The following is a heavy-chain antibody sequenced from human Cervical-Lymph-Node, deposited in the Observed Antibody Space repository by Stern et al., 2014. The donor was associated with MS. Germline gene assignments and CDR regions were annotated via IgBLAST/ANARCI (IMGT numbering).Heavy chain of an antibody. V-gene: IGHV3-33*01. CDR2: IWYDGSNP. D-gene: IGHD6-13*01. Sequence: QVQLVESGGGVVQPGRSLRLSCAASGFSFSRYAMHWVRQAPGKGLEWVAFIWYDGSNPYYADSGTGRFTISRDNFKNTLYLQMNSLRAEDTAVYYCASAYSSSHYYFDYWGQGTLVTVSS. CDR1: GFSFSRYA. CDR3: ASAYSSSHYYFDY. J-gene: IGHJ4*02.